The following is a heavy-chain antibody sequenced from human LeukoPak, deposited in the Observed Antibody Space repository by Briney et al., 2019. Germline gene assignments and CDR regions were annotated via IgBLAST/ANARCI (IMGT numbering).Heavy chain of an antibody. CDR3: ARAAEGYYDSSGYYISSGAFDI. CDR2: IYYSGST. J-gene: IGHJ3*02. Sequence: PSETLSLTCTVSGGSISSYYWSWIRQPPGKGLEWIGYIYYSGSTNYNPSLKSRVTISVDTSKNQFSLKLSSVTAADTAVYYCARAAEGYYDSSGYYISSGAFDIWGQGTMVTVSS. D-gene: IGHD3-22*01. CDR1: GGSISSYY. V-gene: IGHV4-59*01.